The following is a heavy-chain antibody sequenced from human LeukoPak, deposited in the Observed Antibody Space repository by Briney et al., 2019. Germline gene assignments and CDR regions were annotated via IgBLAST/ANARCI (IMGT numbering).Heavy chain of an antibody. V-gene: IGHV3-66*02. D-gene: IGHD2/OR15-2a*01. CDR2: IYSGGST. Sequence: GGSLRLSCAASGFTFDDYAMHWVRQAPGKGLEWVSVIYSGGSTYYADSVKGRFTISRDNSKNTLYLQMNSLRAEDTAVYYCARSSFPTFPLFVYWGQGTLVTVSS. CDR3: ARSSFPTFPLFVY. CDR1: GFTFDDYA. J-gene: IGHJ4*02.